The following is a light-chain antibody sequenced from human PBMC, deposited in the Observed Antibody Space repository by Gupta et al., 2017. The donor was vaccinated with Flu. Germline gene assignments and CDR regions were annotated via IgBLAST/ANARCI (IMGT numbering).Light chain of an antibody. J-gene: IGLJ1*01. CDR3: SSYTSSSTYV. CDR2: EVS. CDR1: SSGVGAYNY. V-gene: IGLV2-14*01. Sequence: QSALTQPASVSGSPGQSITISCTLTSSGVGAYNYVSWYQQHPGKSPKLMIYEVSERPAGVSNRFSGSKSGNTASLTISGRKAEDEADYYCSSYTSSSTYVFGTGTKVTVL.